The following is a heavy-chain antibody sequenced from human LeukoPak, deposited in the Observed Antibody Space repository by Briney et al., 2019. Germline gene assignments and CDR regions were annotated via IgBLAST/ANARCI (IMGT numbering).Heavy chain of an antibody. Sequence: PGGSLRLSCAASGFIFSTYAMSWVRQAPGKGREWVSGISGSGGKTYYADSVTGRFTISRDNSKNTVYLQMNSLGAEDTAVYHCAKTGDYYDSSDFYRPDAFDIWGLGTVVSVSS. CDR2: ISGSGGKT. D-gene: IGHD3-22*01. V-gene: IGHV3-23*01. CDR1: GFIFSTYA. CDR3: AKTGDYYDSSDFYRPDAFDI. J-gene: IGHJ3*02.